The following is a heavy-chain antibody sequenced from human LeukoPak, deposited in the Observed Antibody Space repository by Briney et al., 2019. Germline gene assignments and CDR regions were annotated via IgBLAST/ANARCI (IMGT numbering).Heavy chain of an antibody. Sequence: GASVKVSCTASGYTFTGYYMHWVRQAPGQGLEWMGWINPNSGGTNYAQKFQGRVTMTRDTSISAAYMELSRLRSDDTAVYYCASVIVVVPAANYYGMDVWGQGTTVTVSS. CDR1: GYTFTGYY. V-gene: IGHV1-2*02. CDR3: ASVIVVVPAANYYGMDV. CDR2: INPNSGGT. J-gene: IGHJ6*02. D-gene: IGHD2-2*01.